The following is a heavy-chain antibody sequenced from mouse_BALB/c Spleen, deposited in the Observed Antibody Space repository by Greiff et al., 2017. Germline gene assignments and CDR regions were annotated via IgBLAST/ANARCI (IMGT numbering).Heavy chain of an antibody. CDR2: ISNLAYST. J-gene: IGHJ1*01. D-gene: IGHD2-13*01. V-gene: IGHV5-15*02. CDR3: ARDRGGDYSSYWYVDV. CDR1: GFTFSDYG. Sequence: EVKLMESGGGLVQPGGSRKLSCAASGFTFSDYGMAWVRQAPGKGPEWVAFISNLAYSTYYADTVTGRFTISRENAKNTLYLEMSSLRSEDTAMYYCARDRGGDYSSYWYVDVWGAGTAVTVSS.